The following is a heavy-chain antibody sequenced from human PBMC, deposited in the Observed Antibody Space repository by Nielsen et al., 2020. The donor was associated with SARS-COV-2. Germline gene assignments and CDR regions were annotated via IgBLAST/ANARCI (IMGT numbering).Heavy chain of an antibody. Sequence: GESLKISCAASGFTFSSYTLSWVRQPPGKGLEWVAGISASGSTTDYADSVKGRFAISRDNSGNTLYLHMNSLRAEDTAVYYCTSAPRSSVPPPWDYWGQGILVTVSS. CDR3: TSAPRSSVPPPWDY. J-gene: IGHJ4*02. CDR1: GFTFSSYT. CDR2: ISASGSTT. D-gene: IGHD6-6*01. V-gene: IGHV3-23*01.